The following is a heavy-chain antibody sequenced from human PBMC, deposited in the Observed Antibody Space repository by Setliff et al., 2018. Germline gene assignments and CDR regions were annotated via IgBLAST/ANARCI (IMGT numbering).Heavy chain of an antibody. J-gene: IGHJ3*02. CDR2: IYYSGST. CDR1: GGSFSGYY. Sequence: PSETLSLTCAVYGGSFSGYYWSWIRQPPGKGLEWIGSIYYSGSTYYNPSLKSRVTISVDTSKNQFSLKLNYVTAADTAVYYCARALGYCSRTSCYADAFDIWGQGTMVTVSS. D-gene: IGHD2-2*01. V-gene: IGHV4-34*01. CDR3: ARALGYCSRTSCYADAFDI.